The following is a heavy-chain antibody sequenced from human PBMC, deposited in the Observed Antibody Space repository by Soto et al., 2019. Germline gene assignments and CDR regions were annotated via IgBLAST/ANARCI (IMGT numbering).Heavy chain of an antibody. V-gene: IGHV4-39*01. J-gene: IGHJ6*02. CDR2: IYYSGST. D-gene: IGHD3-9*01. CDR1: GGSISSSSYY. Sequence: AERLSLTCTVSGGSISSSSYYWGWIRQPPGKGLEWIGSIYYSGSTYYNPSLKSRVTISVDTSKNQFSLKLSSVTAADTAVYYCASQYYDILTGFRGYYGVDVWGQGTTVTVSS. CDR3: ASQYYDILTGFRGYYGVDV.